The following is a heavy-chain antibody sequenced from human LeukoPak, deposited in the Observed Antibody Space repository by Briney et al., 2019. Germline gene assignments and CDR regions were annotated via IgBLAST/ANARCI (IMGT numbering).Heavy chain of an antibody. CDR2: ISYDGSNK. CDR1: GFTFSSYA. Sequence: PGGSLRLSCAASGFTFSSYAMHWVRQAPGKGLEWVAVISYDGSNKYYADSVKGRFTISRDNSKNTLYLQMNSLRAEDTAVYYCARDMDYGSGDYYYYYMDIWGKGTTVTVSS. CDR3: ARDMDYGSGDYYYYYMDI. D-gene: IGHD3-10*01. V-gene: IGHV3-30-3*01. J-gene: IGHJ6*03.